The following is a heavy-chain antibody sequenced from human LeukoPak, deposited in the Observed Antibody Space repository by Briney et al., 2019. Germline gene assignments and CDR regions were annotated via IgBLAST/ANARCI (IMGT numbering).Heavy chain of an antibody. J-gene: IGHJ3*02. CDR2: IYTSGST. D-gene: IGHD4-17*01. V-gene: IGHV4-4*07. CDR3: ARDPHPDYGALDAFDI. Sequence: SETLSLTCADSGTYIRRYYWSWMRLPPAKGLEWIGRIYTSGSTTYNPSLRSRVAMSRDTSKNHSSLELTSVTAADTAVYFCARDPHPDYGALDAFDIWGQGTMVTVSS. CDR1: GTYIRRYY.